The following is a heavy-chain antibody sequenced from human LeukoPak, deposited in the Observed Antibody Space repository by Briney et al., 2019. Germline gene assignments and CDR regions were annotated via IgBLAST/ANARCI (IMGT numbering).Heavy chain of an antibody. CDR3: AKDLWLADDYSDY. D-gene: IGHD3-22*01. J-gene: IGHJ4*02. Sequence: GGSLRLSCAASGFTFSSYAMGWVRQAPGKGLEWVSAISGSGGSTYYADSVKGRFTISRDDSKNTLYLQMNSLRAEDTAVYYCAKDLWLADDYSDYWGQGTLVTVSS. CDR1: GFTFSSYA. V-gene: IGHV3-23*01. CDR2: ISGSGGST.